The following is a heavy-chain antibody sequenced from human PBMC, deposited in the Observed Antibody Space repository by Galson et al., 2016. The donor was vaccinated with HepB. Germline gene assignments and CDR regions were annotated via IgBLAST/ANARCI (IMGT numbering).Heavy chain of an antibody. D-gene: IGHD3-3*01. CDR2: ISYDGSRK. J-gene: IGHJ6*02. Sequence: SLRLSCAASGFSFSSYAVHWVRQASGKGLEWVAVISYDGSRKDYADSVKGRFTISRDNSKSTLNLQMNSLRPEDSAVYYCARVMYDLRDYYHYYGMDVWGQGTTVTVSS. CDR1: GFSFSSYA. V-gene: IGHV3-30*04. CDR3: ARVMYDLRDYYHYYGMDV.